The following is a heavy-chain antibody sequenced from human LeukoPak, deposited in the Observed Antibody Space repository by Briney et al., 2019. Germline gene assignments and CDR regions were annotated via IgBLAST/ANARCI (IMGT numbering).Heavy chain of an antibody. CDR2: ISSSSSYI. CDR3: AKDYSYGFYYYYYMDV. D-gene: IGHD5-18*01. Sequence: GGSLRLSCAASGFTFSRYSLSWVRQAPGKGLEWVSSISSSSSYIYYADSVKGRFTISRDNSKNTLYLQMNSLRAEDTAVYYCAKDYSYGFYYYYYMDVWGKGTTVTISS. CDR1: GFTFSRYS. V-gene: IGHV3-21*01. J-gene: IGHJ6*03.